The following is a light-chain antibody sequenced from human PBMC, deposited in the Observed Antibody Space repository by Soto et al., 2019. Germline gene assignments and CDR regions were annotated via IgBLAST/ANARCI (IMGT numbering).Light chain of an antibody. Sequence: QSALTQPASVSGSPGQSITISCTGTSCDVGGYNYVSWYQQHPGKAPKLMIYEVSNRPSGVSNRFSGSKSGNTASLTISGLQAEDEADYYCSSYTSSRSDYVFGTGTKLTVL. CDR1: SCDVGGYNY. V-gene: IGLV2-14*01. J-gene: IGLJ1*01. CDR3: SSYTSSRSDYV. CDR2: EVS.